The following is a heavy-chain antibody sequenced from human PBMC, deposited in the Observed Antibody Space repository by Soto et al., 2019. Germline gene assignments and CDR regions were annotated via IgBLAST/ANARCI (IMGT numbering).Heavy chain of an antibody. CDR3: AKDRMGAGVRGYFDY. CDR2: ISYDGSNK. Sequence: QVQLVESGGGVVQPGKSLRLSCAGSGFTFSSYGMDWVRQAPGKGLEWGAVISYDGSNKYYADSVKGRFTISRDNSKNTLYLQMSSLRADDTAVYYCAKDRMGAGVRGYFDYWGQGTLVTVSS. J-gene: IGHJ4*02. V-gene: IGHV3-30*18. CDR1: GFTFSSYG. D-gene: IGHD3-10*01.